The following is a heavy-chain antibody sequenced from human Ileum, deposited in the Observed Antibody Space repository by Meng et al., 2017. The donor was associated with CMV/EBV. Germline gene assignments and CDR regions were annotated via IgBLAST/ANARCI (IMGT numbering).Heavy chain of an antibody. CDR3: ARDRGYSSSCTDY. CDR2: INPNSGGT. CDR1: GYTFTGYY. J-gene: IGHJ4*02. V-gene: IGHV1-2*02. D-gene: IGHD6-13*01. Sequence: ASVKVSCKASGYTFTGYYMHWLRQAPGQGLEWMGWINPNSGGTNYAQKFQGRVTMTRDTSISTAYMERRRLRSDDTAVYYCARDRGYSSSCTDYWGQGTLVTVSS.